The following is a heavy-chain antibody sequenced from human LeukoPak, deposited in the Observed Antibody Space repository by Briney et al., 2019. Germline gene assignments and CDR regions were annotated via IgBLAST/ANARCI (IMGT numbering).Heavy chain of an antibody. Sequence: GGSLRLSCAASGFTFNICAMSWVRHAPGKGLEWVSGISESGSSTDYADSVKGRFTISRDNSKNTLCLQMDSLRAEDTAIYHCAKDRPGDYSTYWYFDLWGRGTLVTVSS. V-gene: IGHV3-23*01. CDR1: GFTFNICA. CDR2: ISESGSST. J-gene: IGHJ2*01. CDR3: AKDRPGDYSTYWYFDL. D-gene: IGHD4-11*01.